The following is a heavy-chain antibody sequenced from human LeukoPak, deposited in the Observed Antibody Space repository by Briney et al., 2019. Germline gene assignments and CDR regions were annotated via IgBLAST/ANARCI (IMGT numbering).Heavy chain of an antibody. CDR3: ASLINYYDSSGYYYHY. J-gene: IGHJ4*02. CDR2: INPNSGGT. Sequence: EASVTVSCKASGYTFTAYYMHWLRQAPGQGLDWIRRINPNSGGTNYVQKFQGLVTMIRDTSSSTAYMELTRLRSDATAVYYCASLINYYDSSGYYYHYWGQGTLVTVSS. D-gene: IGHD3-22*01. CDR1: GYTFTAYY. V-gene: IGHV1-2*06.